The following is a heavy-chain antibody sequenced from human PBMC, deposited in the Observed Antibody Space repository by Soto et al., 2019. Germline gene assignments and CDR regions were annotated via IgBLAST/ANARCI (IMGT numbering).Heavy chain of an antibody. D-gene: IGHD5-12*01. CDR2: ISWNSGSM. CDR1: GFTFDDYG. V-gene: IGHV3-9*01. Sequence: EVQLVESGGGLVQPGRSLRLSCAASGFTFDDYGMHWVRQVPGKGLEWVAGISWNSGSMGHADSVKGRFTISRDNTKDYLHLQMNSLRTEDTALYYCAKDVYSGATSPRLDVWGEGTTVIVSS. J-gene: IGHJ6*04. CDR3: AKDVYSGATSPRLDV.